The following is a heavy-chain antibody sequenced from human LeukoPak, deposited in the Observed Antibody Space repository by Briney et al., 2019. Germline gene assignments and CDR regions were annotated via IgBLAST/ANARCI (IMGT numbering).Heavy chain of an antibody. CDR3: AIVVGATGAFDI. D-gene: IGHD1-26*01. J-gene: IGHJ3*02. V-gene: IGHV1-69*05. CDR2: IIPIFGTA. CDR1: GGTFSSYA. Sequence: PVASVKVSCKAPGGTFSSYAISWVRQAPGQGLEWMGGIIPIFGTANYAQKFQGRVTITTDESTSTAYMELSSLRSEDTAVYYCAIVVGATGAFDIWGQGTMVTVSS.